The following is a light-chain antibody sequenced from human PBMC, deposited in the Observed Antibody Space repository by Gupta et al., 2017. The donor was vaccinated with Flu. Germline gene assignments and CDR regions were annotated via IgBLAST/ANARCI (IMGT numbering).Light chain of an antibody. J-gene: IGLJ3*02. CDR2: EVN. Sequence: QSALTQPASVSGSPGQSITISFTGTSSDVGGYNYVSWFQHHPAKAPKLMIYEVNNRPSGVSNRFSGSKSANTASLTISGPQEDDEADYYCNSVTSSNTWVFGGGTKLTVL. CDR3: NSVTSSNTWV. V-gene: IGLV2-14*01. CDR1: SSDVGGYNY.